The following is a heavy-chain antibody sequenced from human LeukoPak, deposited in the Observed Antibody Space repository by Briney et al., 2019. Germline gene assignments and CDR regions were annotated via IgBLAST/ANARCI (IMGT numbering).Heavy chain of an antibody. CDR1: GFTFSNHG. CDR2: ISYDGRTK. J-gene: IGHJ4*02. D-gene: IGHD4-4*01. Sequence: GRSLRLSCAVSGFTFSNHGMHWVRQAPGKGLEWMAVISYDGRTKYYADSVKGRFTISRDNSMNTLYLQMNTLRAEDTAVYYCAKERSNAMDYFHYWGQGTLVTVSS. V-gene: IGHV3-30*18. CDR3: AKERSNAMDYFHY.